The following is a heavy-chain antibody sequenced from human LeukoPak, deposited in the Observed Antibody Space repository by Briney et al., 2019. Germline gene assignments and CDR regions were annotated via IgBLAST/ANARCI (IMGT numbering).Heavy chain of an antibody. Sequence: ASVKVSCKASGYTFTGHYMHWVRQAPGQGLEWMGRINPNSGGTNYAQKFQGRVTMTRDTSISTAYMELSRLRSDDTAVYYCARDGGDLWSGESYYFDYWGQGTLVTVSS. D-gene: IGHD3-10*01. CDR1: GYTFTGHY. CDR3: ARDGGDLWSGESYYFDY. CDR2: INPNSGGT. V-gene: IGHV1-2*06. J-gene: IGHJ4*02.